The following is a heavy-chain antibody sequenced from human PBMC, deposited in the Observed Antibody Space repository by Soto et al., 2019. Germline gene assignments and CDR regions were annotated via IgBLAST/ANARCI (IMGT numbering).Heavy chain of an antibody. V-gene: IGHV4-4*07. Sequence: SETLSLTCTVSCGSISRYYRRCIRQPAGKGLEWIGLIYTSGSTNYNPSLKIRVTMSVGTSKNQFSLKLSLVTAADTAVYYCPRPLIPNYDILTGYYNDYYYGMEVWGQGTTVPVSS. CDR3: PRPLIPNYDILTGYYNDYYYGMEV. CDR2: IYTSGST. D-gene: IGHD3-9*01. J-gene: IGHJ6*02. CDR1: CGSISRYY.